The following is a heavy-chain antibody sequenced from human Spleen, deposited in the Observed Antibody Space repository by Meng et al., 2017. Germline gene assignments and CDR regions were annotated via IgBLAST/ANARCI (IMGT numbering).Heavy chain of an antibody. V-gene: IGHV1-69*01. CDR1: GGTFNSYA. J-gene: IGHJ5*02. D-gene: IGHD3-16*01. CDR2: IIPAFGAP. Sequence: VQRGRSGAEVKRPGSSVKVSCKAPGGTFNSYAISWVRQAPGQGLEWMGGIIPAFGAPNHAQKFQGRVRITADESTTTAYMELSSLRSEDTAVYFCARVERTYYDYVWGLGRFDPWGQGALVTVSS. CDR3: ARVERTYYDYVWGLGRFDP.